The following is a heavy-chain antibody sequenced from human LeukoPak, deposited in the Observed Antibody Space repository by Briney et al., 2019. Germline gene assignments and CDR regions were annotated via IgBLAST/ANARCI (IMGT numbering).Heavy chain of an antibody. V-gene: IGHV4-34*01. CDR3: AREREGYFDL. Sequence: SETLSLTCAVYVGSFSGYYWSWIRQPPGKGLEWIGGINHSGSTNYNPSLKSRFGISVVTSKNQFSLKLSSVTAADTAVYYCAREREGYFDLWGRGTRVTVSS. CDR1: VGSFSGYY. J-gene: IGHJ2*01. CDR2: INHSGST.